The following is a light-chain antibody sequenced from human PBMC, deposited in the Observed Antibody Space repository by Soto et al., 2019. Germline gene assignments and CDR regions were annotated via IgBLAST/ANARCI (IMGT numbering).Light chain of an antibody. CDR3: CTYAGSFHQ. J-gene: IGLJ3*02. CDR2: DVT. Sequence: QSALTQPRSVSGSPGQAFTISCTGTKSDVGNYNFVSWYQHHPGKAPKLMIYDVTKRPSGVPDRFSGSKSGNTASLTISGLQPEDEADYYCCTYAGSFHQFGGRTKLTVL. V-gene: IGLV2-11*01. CDR1: KSDVGNYNF.